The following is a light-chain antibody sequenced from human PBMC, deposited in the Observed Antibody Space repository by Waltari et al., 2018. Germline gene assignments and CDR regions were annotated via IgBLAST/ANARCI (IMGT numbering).Light chain of an antibody. CDR1: QSVRSSY. J-gene: IGKJ5*01. CDR3: QQYGTLIT. V-gene: IGKV3-20*01. Sequence: EIVLTQSPGTLSLSPGERATLSCRASQSVRSSYLAWYRQKPGQAPRLLIYGASSRATGIPDRFSGSGSGTDFTLTISRLEPDDFAVYYCQQYGTLITFGQGTRLEIK. CDR2: GAS.